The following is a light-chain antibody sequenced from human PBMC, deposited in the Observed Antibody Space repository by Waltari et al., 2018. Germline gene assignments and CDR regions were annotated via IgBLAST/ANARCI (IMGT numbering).Light chain of an antibody. Sequence: DIQMTQSPSSLSASVGDRVTITCRASQTINRYLNWYQQKPGTAPKLLINGGSYLESGVPSRFSGSGSGTDFTLTISSLQPDDFATYYCQKTYGDPLFGPGTKVESK. CDR3: QKTYGDPL. V-gene: IGKV1-39*01. CDR2: GGS. CDR1: QTINRY. J-gene: IGKJ1*01.